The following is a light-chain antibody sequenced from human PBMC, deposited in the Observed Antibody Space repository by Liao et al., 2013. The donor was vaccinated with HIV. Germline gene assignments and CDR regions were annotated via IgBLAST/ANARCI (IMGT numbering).Light chain of an antibody. CDR1: NIGSKS. V-gene: IGLV3-21*01. CDR3: QAWDSSSWV. Sequence: SYELTQPPSVSLAPGKTARITCGGNNIGSKSVHWYQQKPGQAPVTVISYDSDRPSGIPARFSGSNSGNTATLTISGTQAMDEADYYCQAWDSSSWVFGGGTTLTVL. CDR2: YDS. J-gene: IGLJ3*02.